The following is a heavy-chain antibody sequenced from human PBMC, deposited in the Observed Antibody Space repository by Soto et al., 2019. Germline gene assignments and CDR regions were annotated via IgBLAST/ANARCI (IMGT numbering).Heavy chain of an antibody. J-gene: IGHJ3*02. Sequence: SETLSLTCTVSGGSISSGDYYWSWIRQPPGKGLEWIGYIYYSGSTYYNPSLKSRVTISIDTSKNQLSLKLRFVTAADTAVYYCARDLGYCSGGSCYSYDAFDIWGQGTMVTVSS. CDR1: GGSISSGDYY. CDR2: IYYSGST. V-gene: IGHV4-30-4*01. CDR3: ARDLGYCSGGSCYSYDAFDI. D-gene: IGHD2-15*01.